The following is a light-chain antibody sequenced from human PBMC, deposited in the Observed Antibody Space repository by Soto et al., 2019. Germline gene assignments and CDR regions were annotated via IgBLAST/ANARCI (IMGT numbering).Light chain of an antibody. Sequence: QSALTQPPSASGSPGQSVTISCTGTSSDVGAYNYVSWCQQHPGKAPKLMIYEVNKRPSGVPDRFSGSKSGNTASLTVSGLQAEDEADYYCSSYVGNNNLVFGGGTKLTVL. J-gene: IGLJ2*01. CDR3: SSYVGNNNLV. CDR1: SSDVGAYNY. V-gene: IGLV2-8*01. CDR2: EVN.